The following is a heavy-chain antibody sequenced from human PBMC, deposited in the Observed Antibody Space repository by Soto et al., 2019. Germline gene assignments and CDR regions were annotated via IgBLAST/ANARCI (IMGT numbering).Heavy chain of an antibody. V-gene: IGHV3-11*06. J-gene: IGHJ5*02. D-gene: IGHD2-15*01. Sequence: GGSLRLSCAGSGFTFGYSYMSWIRQAPGKGLEWLSYISPGSRYPAYADSVKGRFTISRDNAKRSLYLQMMSLTAEDTAIYYCVRGGGGGLFDPWGPGTMVTVSS. CDR2: ISPGSRYP. CDR3: VRGGGGGLFDP. CDR1: GFTFGYSY.